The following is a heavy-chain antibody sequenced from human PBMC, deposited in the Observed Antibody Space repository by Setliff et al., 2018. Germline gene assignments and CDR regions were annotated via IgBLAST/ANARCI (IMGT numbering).Heavy chain of an antibody. CDR3: ARRVRIAVLDLYYFEY. D-gene: IGHD6-19*01. CDR2: INPSSGAT. CDR1: GYTFTGYY. J-gene: IGHJ4*02. V-gene: IGHV1-2*06. Sequence: ASVKVSCKASGYTFTGYYMYWVRQAPGQGLEWMGRINPSSGATIYAQKFQGRVTMTSDTSISTAYMELGRLRSDDTAVYFCARRVRIAVLDLYYFEYWGQGTLVTVS.